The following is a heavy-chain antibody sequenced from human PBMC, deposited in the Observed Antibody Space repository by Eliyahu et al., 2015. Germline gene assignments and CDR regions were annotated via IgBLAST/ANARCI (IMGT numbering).Heavy chain of an antibody. V-gene: IGHV3-66*01. Sequence: EVQLVESGGGLVQPGGSLRLSCAASGFPVSSNYMSWVRQAPGKGLEWVSVIYSGGSTYYADSVKGRFTISRDNSKNTLYLQMNSLRAEDTAVYYCARARRDGYNYYFDYWGQGTLVTVSS. J-gene: IGHJ4*02. CDR2: IYSGGST. D-gene: IGHD5-24*01. CDR3: ARARRDGYNYYFDY. CDR1: GFPVSSNY.